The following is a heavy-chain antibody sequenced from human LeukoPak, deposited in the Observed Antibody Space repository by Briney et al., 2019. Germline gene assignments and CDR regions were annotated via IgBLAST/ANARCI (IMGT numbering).Heavy chain of an antibody. D-gene: IGHD3-3*01. V-gene: IGHV3-48*01. Sequence: GGSLRLSCAASGFTFSSYSMNWVRQAPGEGLEWVSYISSSSSTIYYADSVKGRFTISRDNAKNSLYLQMNSLRAEDTAVYYCAGRYDFWSGYHPLDAFDIWGQGTMVTVSS. CDR3: AGRYDFWSGYHPLDAFDI. CDR1: GFTFSSYS. CDR2: ISSSSSTI. J-gene: IGHJ3*02.